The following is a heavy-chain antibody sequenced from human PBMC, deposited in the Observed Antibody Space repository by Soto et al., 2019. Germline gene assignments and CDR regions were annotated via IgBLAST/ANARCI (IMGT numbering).Heavy chain of an antibody. D-gene: IGHD3-3*01. Sequence: GGSLRLSCAASGFTFSSYWMSWVRQAPGKGLEWVANIKQDGSEKYYVDSVKGRFTISRDNAKNSLYLQMNSLRAEDTAVYYCAREFLTDFWSGPDYWGQGTLVTVSS. CDR2: IKQDGSEK. CDR1: GFTFSSYW. V-gene: IGHV3-7*01. CDR3: AREFLTDFWSGPDY. J-gene: IGHJ4*02.